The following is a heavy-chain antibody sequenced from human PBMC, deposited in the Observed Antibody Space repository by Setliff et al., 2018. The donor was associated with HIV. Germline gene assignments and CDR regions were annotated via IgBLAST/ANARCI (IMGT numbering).Heavy chain of an antibody. J-gene: IGHJ4*02. CDR3: ARRPLFGVVIASVAKMEFDY. V-gene: IGHV4-39*07. D-gene: IGHD3-3*01. Sequence: SETLSLTCAVSGDSVRSSGYYWGWLRQPPGKGLEWIGSVYSSGITFKNPSLKSRVIVSVDTSKNQFSLKLSSVTAADTAVYYCARRPLFGVVIASVAKMEFDYWGQGTLVTVSS. CDR2: VYSSGIT. CDR1: GDSVRSSGYY.